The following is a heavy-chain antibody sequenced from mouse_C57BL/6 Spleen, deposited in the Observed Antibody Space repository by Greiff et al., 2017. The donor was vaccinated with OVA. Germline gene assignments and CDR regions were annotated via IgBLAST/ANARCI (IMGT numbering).Heavy chain of an antibody. D-gene: IGHD2-4*01. CDR3: ARNWGEIYYDYDWFAY. Sequence: VQLQQSGPGLVQPSQSLSITCTVSGFSLTSYGVHWVRQSPGKGLEWLGVIWSGGSTDYNAAFISRLSISKDNSKSQVFFKMNSLQADDTAIYYCARNWGEIYYDYDWFAYWGQGTLVTVSA. J-gene: IGHJ3*01. CDR1: GFSLTSYG. V-gene: IGHV2-2*01. CDR2: IWSGGST.